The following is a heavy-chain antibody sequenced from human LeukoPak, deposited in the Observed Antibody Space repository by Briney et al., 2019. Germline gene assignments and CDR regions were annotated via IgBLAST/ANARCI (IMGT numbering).Heavy chain of an antibody. D-gene: IGHD2-15*01. CDR3: ARVVSGRRDAGYFDY. CDR2: INHSGST. J-gene: IGHJ4*02. CDR1: GGSFSGYY. V-gene: IGHV4-34*01. Sequence: PSETLSHTCAVYGGSFSGYYWSWLRQPPGKGLEWIGEINHSGSTNYNPSLKSRVTISVDTSKNQFSLKLSSVTAADTAVYYCARVVSGRRDAGYFDYWGQGTLVTVSS.